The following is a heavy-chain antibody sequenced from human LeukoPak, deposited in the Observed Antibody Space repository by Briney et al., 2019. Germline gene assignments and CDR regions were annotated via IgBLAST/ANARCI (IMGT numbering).Heavy chain of an antibody. J-gene: IGHJ3*02. Sequence: SETLSLTCAVYGGSFSGYYWSWIRQPPGKGLEWIGEISHSGSTNYNPSLKSRVTISVDTSKNQFSLKLSSVTAADTAVYYCARGPRGYYDFWSGYPTSHDAFDIWGQGTMVTVSS. V-gene: IGHV4-34*01. CDR3: ARGPRGYYDFWSGYPTSHDAFDI. D-gene: IGHD3-3*01. CDR1: GGSFSGYY. CDR2: ISHSGST.